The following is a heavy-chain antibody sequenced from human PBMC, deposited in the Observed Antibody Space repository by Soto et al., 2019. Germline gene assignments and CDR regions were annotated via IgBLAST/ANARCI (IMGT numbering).Heavy chain of an antibody. D-gene: IGHD4-17*01. J-gene: IGHJ4*02. V-gene: IGHV4-39*07. CDR2: ISYSGST. Sequence: SETLSLTCTVSGGSISSDGYYWGWIRQSPEKGLEWIGSISYSGSTNYNPSLKSRVTISVDTSKNQFSLKLSSVTAADTAVYYCARSSQSTVTIYDYCGQGTLVTVSS. CDR3: ARSSQSTVTIYDY. CDR1: GGSISSDGYY.